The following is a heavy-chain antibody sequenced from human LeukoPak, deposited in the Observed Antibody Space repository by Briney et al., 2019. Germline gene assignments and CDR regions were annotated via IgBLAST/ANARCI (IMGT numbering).Heavy chain of an antibody. CDR3: AREADFYDSSGHYSHYGMDV. D-gene: IGHD3-22*01. CDR2: MNPNSGNT. Sequence: ASVKVSCKASGYTFTSYDINWVRQATGQGLEWMGWMNPNSGNTGYAQKFQGRVTMTRNTSISTAYMELSSLRSEDTAVYYCAREADFYDSSGHYSHYGMDVWGQGTTVTVSS. CDR1: GYTFTSYD. J-gene: IGHJ6*02. V-gene: IGHV1-8*01.